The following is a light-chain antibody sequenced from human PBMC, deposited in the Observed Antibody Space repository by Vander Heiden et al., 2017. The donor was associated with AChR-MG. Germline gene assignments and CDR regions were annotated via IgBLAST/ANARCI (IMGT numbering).Light chain of an antibody. CDR3: QATDV. CDR2: QDN. J-gene: IGLJ2*01. CDR1: TLRAKY. V-gene: IGLV3-1*01. Sequence: SYELTQLPPVSVSPGQTVTLTCSGSTLRAKYAYWYQQKPGQSPVLVIYQDNKRPSGFPERFSGSHSGRTATLTISGTLAMDEAHYYCQATDVFGGGTKLTVL.